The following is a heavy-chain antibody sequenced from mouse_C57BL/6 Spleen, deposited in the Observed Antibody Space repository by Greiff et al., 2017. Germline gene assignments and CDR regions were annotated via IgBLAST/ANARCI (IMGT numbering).Heavy chain of an antibody. D-gene: IGHD3-1*01. J-gene: IGHJ2*01. V-gene: IGHV1-52*01. CDR2: IDPSDSET. CDR3: ARRHSSGRYYFDY. Sequence: QVQLQQPGAELVRPGSSVKLSCKASGYTFTSYWMHWVKQRPIQGLEWTGNIDPSDSETHYNQKFKDKATLTVDKSSSTAYMQLSSLTSEDSAVYYCARRHSSGRYYFDYWGQGTTLTVSS. CDR1: GYTFTSYW.